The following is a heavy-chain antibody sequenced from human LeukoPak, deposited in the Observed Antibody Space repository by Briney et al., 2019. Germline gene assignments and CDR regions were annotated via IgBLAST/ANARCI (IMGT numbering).Heavy chain of an antibody. D-gene: IGHD6-19*01. J-gene: IGHJ6*02. V-gene: IGHV1-69*04. Sequence: GSSVKVSCKASGGTFSSYAISWVRQAPGQGLEWMGRIIPILGIANYAQKFQGRVTITADKSTSTAYMELSSLRSEDTAVYYCARGFHSSGWYVGYYYYGMDVWGQGTTVTVSS. CDR2: IIPILGIA. CDR3: ARGFHSSGWYVGYYYYGMDV. CDR1: GGTFSSYA.